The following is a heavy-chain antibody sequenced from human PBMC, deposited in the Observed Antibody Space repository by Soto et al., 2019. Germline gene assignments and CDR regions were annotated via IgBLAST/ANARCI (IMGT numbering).Heavy chain of an antibody. D-gene: IGHD6-19*01. CDR3: ARGGTGAYSSGRYDY. V-gene: IGHV1-18*04. CDR2: ISAYNGNT. Sequence: ASVKVSCKASGYTFSIYGISWVRQAPGQGLEWMGWISAYNGNTNYAQNLQGRVTVTTDTSTRTAYMELRSLTSDDTAVYYCARGGTGAYSSGRYDYWGQGTLVTVLL. J-gene: IGHJ4*02. CDR1: GYTFSIYG.